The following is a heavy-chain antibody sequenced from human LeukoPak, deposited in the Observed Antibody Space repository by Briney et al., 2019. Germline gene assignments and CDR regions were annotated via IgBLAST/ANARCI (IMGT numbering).Heavy chain of an antibody. CDR2: VYYSGST. D-gene: IGHD2/OR15-2a*01. CDR3: ARTFYEERFDT. Sequence: KPSETLSLTCNVSGASVSSGYWSWIRQPPGKGLEWIGYVYYSGSTNYNPSLNGRVTISADTSKNQFFLKMTFVTAADTAVYYCARTFYEERFDTWGQGTLVTVSS. J-gene: IGHJ5*02. CDR1: GASVSSGY. V-gene: IGHV4-59*02.